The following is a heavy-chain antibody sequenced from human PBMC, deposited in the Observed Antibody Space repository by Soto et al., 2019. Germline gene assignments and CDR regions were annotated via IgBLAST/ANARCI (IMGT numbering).Heavy chain of an antibody. Sequence: QVQLVQSGDEVRKPGSSVKVSCKASGYIFVNYVIAWVRQAPGQGLVWIGWISPYSGNTHYAGKDHGRLTMTTDTSTGTAYMDLGSLTSDDTAVYYCAMVDNYVTPTPQDVWGQGTTVTVSS. CDR3: AMVDNYVTPTPQDV. CDR1: GYIFVNYV. CDR2: ISPYSGNT. J-gene: IGHJ6*02. D-gene: IGHD3-16*01. V-gene: IGHV1-18*01.